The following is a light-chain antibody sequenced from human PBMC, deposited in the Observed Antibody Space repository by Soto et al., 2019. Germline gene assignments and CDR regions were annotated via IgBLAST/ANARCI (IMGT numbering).Light chain of an antibody. J-gene: IGLJ3*02. CDR2: RNN. V-gene: IGLV1-47*01. CDR1: SSNIGINY. CDR3: AAWDDSLSSPV. Sequence: QSVLTQPPSASGTPGQSVTISCSGSSSNIGINYVYWYQQLPGTAPKLLIYRNNQRPSGVPDRFSGSKSGTSASLAISGLRSEDEAYYYCAAWDDSLSSPVFGGGTKLTVL.